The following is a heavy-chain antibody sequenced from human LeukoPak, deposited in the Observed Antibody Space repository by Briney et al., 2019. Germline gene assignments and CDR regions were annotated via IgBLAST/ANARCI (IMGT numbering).Heavy chain of an antibody. Sequence: SETLSLTCAVYGGSFSGYYWSWIRQPPGKGLEWIGEINHSGSTNYNPSLKSRVTISVDTSKNQFSLKLSSVTAADTAVYYCARTDGDLFDYWGQGTLVTASS. CDR3: ARTDGDLFDY. CDR1: GGSFSGYY. CDR2: INHSGST. D-gene: IGHD4-17*01. J-gene: IGHJ4*02. V-gene: IGHV4-34*01.